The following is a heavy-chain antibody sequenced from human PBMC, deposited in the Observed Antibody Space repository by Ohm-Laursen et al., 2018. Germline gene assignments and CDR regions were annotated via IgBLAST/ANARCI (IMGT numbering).Heavy chain of an antibody. J-gene: IGHJ2*01. Sequence: GASVKVSCKASGNIFTDYYMHWVRQAPGQGLEWMGRINPNSGGANYAQKFQGRVTMTRDTSISTAYMELSSLRSDDTAVYYCARIVGNYWYFDLWGRGTLVSVSS. CDR2: INPNSGGA. CDR1: GNIFTDYY. V-gene: IGHV1-2*06. CDR3: ARIVGNYWYFDL. D-gene: IGHD2-21*01.